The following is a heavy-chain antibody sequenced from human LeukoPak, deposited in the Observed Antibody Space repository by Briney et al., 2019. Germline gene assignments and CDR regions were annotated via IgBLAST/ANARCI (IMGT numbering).Heavy chain of an antibody. V-gene: IGHV1-18*01. Sequence: GASVKVSCHASAYTFTSYDINCVRQATGQGLEWMGWINPNSGGTNYAQKLQGRVTMTTDTSTSTAYMELRSLRSDDTAVYYCAIIRDPHLTIDYYYYLDVWGKGTTVTVSS. CDR3: AIIRDPHLTIDYYYYLDV. J-gene: IGHJ6*03. CDR2: INPNSGGT. D-gene: IGHD3-9*01. CDR1: AYTFTSYD.